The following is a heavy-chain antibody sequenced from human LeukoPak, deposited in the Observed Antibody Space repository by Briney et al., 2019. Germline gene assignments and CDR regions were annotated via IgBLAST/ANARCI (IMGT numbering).Heavy chain of an antibody. J-gene: IGHJ6*03. CDR3: ARLDPSRGYYYYMDV. V-gene: IGHV3-30*01. CDR2: ISYDGSNK. Sequence: PGRSLRLSCAASGFTFSSYAMHWVRQAPGKGLEWVAVISYDGSNKYYADSVKGRFTISRDNSKNTLYLQVNSLRAEDTAVYYCARLDPSRGYYYYMDVWGKGTTVTVSS. CDR1: GFTFSSYA.